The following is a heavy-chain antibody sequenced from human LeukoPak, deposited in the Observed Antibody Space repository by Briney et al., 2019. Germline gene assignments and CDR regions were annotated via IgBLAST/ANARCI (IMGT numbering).Heavy chain of an antibody. J-gene: IGHJ4*02. CDR1: GITFSNYA. V-gene: IGHV3-23*01. Sequence: GGSLRLSCVASGITFSNYAVSWVRQAPEQGLDWVSVISGSAHKIRYADSVKGRFTISRDNSENIVYLQMNNLRAEDTAVYYCAGRVTGYSSGYVYWGQGTLVTVSS. CDR2: ISGSAHKI. D-gene: IGHD5-18*01. CDR3: AGRVTGYSSGYVY.